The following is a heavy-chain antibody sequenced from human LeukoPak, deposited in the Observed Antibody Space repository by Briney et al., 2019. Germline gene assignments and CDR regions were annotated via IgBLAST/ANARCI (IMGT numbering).Heavy chain of an antibody. D-gene: IGHD3-3*01. Sequence: PGGSLRLSCAASGFMFSNYAMTWVRQPPGKGLEWVSSIRGTSTTTYYADSVKGRFTISRDVSKTTLYLQMNSLRAEDTAIYYCVEAILGMIVPWGQGTLVTVSS. CDR3: VEAILGMIVP. CDR1: GFMFSNYA. V-gene: IGHV3-23*01. CDR2: IRGTSTTT. J-gene: IGHJ4*02.